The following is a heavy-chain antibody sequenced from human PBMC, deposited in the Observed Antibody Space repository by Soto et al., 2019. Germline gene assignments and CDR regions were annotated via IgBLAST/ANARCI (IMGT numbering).Heavy chain of an antibody. CDR3: ARLAAAGTVVRRFDP. V-gene: IGHV5-51*01. CDR1: GYSFTNYW. Sequence: PGESLKISCKGSGYSFTNYWIGWVRQMPGKGLEWMGIFYPGDSDTRYRPSFQGHITISADKSSSTAYLQWSSLKASDTAMYYCARLAAAGTVVRRFDPCGQGTLVTVSS. J-gene: IGHJ5*02. D-gene: IGHD6-13*01. CDR2: FYPGDSDT.